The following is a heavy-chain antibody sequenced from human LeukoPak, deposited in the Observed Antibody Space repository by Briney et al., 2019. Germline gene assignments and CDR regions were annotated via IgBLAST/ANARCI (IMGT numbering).Heavy chain of an antibody. Sequence: GGSLRLSCEASGFTFSNYGMHWVRQAPGKGLEWVAVISNDGSAKYYGDSVKGRFTISRDDSKSTLYLQMNRLRVEDTAVYYCARDYYGSGSYLFDYWGQGTLVTVSS. D-gene: IGHD3-10*01. CDR3: ARDYYGSGSYLFDY. V-gene: IGHV3-30*03. CDR2: ISNDGSAK. J-gene: IGHJ4*02. CDR1: GFTFSNYG.